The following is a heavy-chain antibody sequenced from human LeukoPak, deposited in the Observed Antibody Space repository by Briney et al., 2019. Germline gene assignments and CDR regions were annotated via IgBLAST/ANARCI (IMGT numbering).Heavy chain of an antibody. D-gene: IGHD2-8*02. J-gene: IGHJ6*02. CDR1: GGSISGYY. CDR2: VHYSGST. CDR3: AREMVDCTDSSCPNRYYYGMDV. V-gene: IGHV4-59*01. Sequence: SETLSLTCTVSGGSISGYYWSWTRQPPGKGLECIGYVHYSGSTSYNPSLKSRVTISVDTSKNQFSLKLSSVTAADTVVYYCAREMVDCTDSSCPNRYYYGMDVWGQGTTVTVSS.